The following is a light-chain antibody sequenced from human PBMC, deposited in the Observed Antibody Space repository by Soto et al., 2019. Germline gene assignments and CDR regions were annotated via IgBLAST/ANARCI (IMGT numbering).Light chain of an antibody. V-gene: IGKV1-5*01. CDR1: ESISTW. J-gene: IGKJ1*01. Sequence: DIQMTQSPSTLSASVGDRVTITCRASESISTWLAWYQQKPGKAPNLLIYAASSLLSGVPSRFSGSGSGTEFTLTITSLQPEDFATYYCQQYNDYSGMFGQGTKVDIK. CDR3: QQYNDYSGM. CDR2: AAS.